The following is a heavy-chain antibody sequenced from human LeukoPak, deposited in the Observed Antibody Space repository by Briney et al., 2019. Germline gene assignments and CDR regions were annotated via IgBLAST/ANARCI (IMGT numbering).Heavy chain of an antibody. D-gene: IGHD3-22*01. CDR2: IYLGDSDT. Sequence: GESLKISCKGSGYSFPNYWIAWVRQMPGKGLEWMGIIYLGDSDTKYSPSFEGQVTLSADKSINTAYLQWSSLTASDTAMYYCARLTDYYDSSGYYRNYNWFDPWGQGTLVTVSS. CDR3: ARLTDYYDSSGYYRNYNWFDP. J-gene: IGHJ5*02. V-gene: IGHV5-51*01. CDR1: GYSFPNYW.